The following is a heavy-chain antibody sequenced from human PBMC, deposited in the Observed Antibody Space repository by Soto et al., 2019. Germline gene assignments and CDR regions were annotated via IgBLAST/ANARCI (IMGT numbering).Heavy chain of an antibody. D-gene: IGHD3-22*01. J-gene: IGHJ3*02. CDR1: GFTFSSYA. Sequence: AGGSLRLSCAASGFTFSSYAMHWVRQAPGKGLEWVAVISYDGSNKYYADSVKGRFTISRDNSKNTLYLQMNSLRAEDTAVYYCARDSSEMDYYDSSGYHAAFDIWGQGTMVTVSS. CDR2: ISYDGSNK. CDR3: ARDSSEMDYYDSSGYHAAFDI. V-gene: IGHV3-30-3*01.